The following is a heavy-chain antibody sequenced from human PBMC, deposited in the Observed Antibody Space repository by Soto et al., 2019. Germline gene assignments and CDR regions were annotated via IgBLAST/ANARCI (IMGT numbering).Heavy chain of an antibody. CDR1: GFTVSSNY. CDR2: IYSGGST. CDR3: ARDPSPPLYFQH. J-gene: IGHJ1*01. Sequence: EVQLVESGGGLVQPGGSLRLSCAASGFTVSSNYMSWVRQAPGKGLEWVSVIYSGGSTYYADSVKGRFTISRDNSKNTLYLQMNSLSAEDTAVYYCARDPSPPLYFQHWGQGTLVTVSS. V-gene: IGHV3-66*01.